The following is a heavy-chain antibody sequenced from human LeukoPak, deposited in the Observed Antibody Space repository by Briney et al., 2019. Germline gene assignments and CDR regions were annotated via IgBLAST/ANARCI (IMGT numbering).Heavy chain of an antibody. CDR2: ISGSGGST. D-gene: IGHD1-14*01. CDR1: GFTFSSYA. CDR3: AKDFCRRWEPFLFDY. J-gene: IGHJ4*02. Sequence: PGGSLRLSCAASGFTFSSYAMSWVRQAPGKGLEWVSAISGSGGSTYYADSVKGRFTISRDNSKNTLYLQMNSLRAEDTAVYYCAKDFCRRWEPFLFDYWGQGTLVPASS. V-gene: IGHV3-23*01.